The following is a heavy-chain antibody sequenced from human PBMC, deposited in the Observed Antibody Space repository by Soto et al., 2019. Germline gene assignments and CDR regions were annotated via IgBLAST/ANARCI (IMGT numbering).Heavy chain of an antibody. D-gene: IGHD3-3*01. CDR3: AELDFWSGYHLDY. J-gene: IGHJ4*02. V-gene: IGHV3-23*01. Sequence: GGSLRLSCAASGFTFSSYAMSWVRQAPGKGLEWVSAISGSGGSTYYADSVKGRFTISRDNSKNTLYLQMNSLRAEDTAVYYCAELDFWSGYHLDYWGQGTLVTVSS. CDR2: ISGSGGST. CDR1: GFTFSSYA.